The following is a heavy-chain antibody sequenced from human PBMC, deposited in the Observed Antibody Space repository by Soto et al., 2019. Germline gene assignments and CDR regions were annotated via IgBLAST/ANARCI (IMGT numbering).Heavy chain of an antibody. V-gene: IGHV4-59*01. CDR1: GGSIRNVY. CDR2: IFHSGNA. D-gene: IGHD2-15*01. Sequence: PSETLSLTCTVSGGSIRNVYWSLIRQSPGKRLEWIGFIFHSGNAKYNPSLKSRVTISVDTSKNQFSLSLDSVTAADTAVYFCARAHAPTLPFDYWGQGTLVTVSS. J-gene: IGHJ4*01. CDR3: ARAHAPTLPFDY.